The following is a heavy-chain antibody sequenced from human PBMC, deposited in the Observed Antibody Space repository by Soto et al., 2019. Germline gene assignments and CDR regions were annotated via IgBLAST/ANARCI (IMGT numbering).Heavy chain of an antibody. Sequence: ASVKVSCKASGYTFTSYDINWVRQATGQGLEWMGWMNPNSGNTGYAQKFQGRVSMTRNTSISTAYMELSSLRSEDTAVYYCARAETPKLRGTLYYYYGMDVWGQGTTVTVSS. CDR3: ARAETPKLRGTLYYYYGMDV. CDR1: GYTFTSYD. V-gene: IGHV1-8*01. D-gene: IGHD1-7*01. CDR2: MNPNSGNT. J-gene: IGHJ6*02.